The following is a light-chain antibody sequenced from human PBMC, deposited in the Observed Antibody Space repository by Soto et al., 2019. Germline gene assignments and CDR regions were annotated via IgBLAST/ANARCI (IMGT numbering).Light chain of an antibody. J-gene: IGKJ5*01. Sequence: EIVLTQFPGTLSLSPGERATLSCRASQRVYSNLAWYQQRPGQAPRLLIYGASTRATGVPARFSGRGSGTEFTLTISSLQSEDFAVYYCQQYTNWPPNTFGQGTRLEIK. CDR3: QQYTNWPPNT. CDR1: QRVYSN. CDR2: GAS. V-gene: IGKV3-15*01.